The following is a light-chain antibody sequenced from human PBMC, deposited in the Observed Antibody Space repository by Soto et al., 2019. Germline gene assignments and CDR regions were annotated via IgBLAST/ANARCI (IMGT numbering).Light chain of an antibody. CDR3: CSYAGSYSVV. V-gene: IGLV2-11*01. J-gene: IGLJ2*01. CDR2: DVN. Sequence: QSALTQPRSVSGSPGQSVTISCTGTSSDVGGYNYVSWYQHHPGKAPKLMIYDVNERPSGVPDRFSGSKSGNTASLTISGLQAEDEADYSCCSYAGSYSVVFGGGTKLTVL. CDR1: SSDVGGYNY.